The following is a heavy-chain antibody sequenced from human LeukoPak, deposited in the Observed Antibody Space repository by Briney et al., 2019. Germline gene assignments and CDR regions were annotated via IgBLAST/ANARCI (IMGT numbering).Heavy chain of an antibody. D-gene: IGHD4-17*01. CDR2: IYWDDDK. J-gene: IGHJ4*02. Sequence: SGPTLVNPTQTLTLTCTFSGFSLTTSGVAVGWIRQPPGKALEWLALIYWDDDKRYSPSPKSRLTIPKDTSKTQVVLTMTNMDPVDTATYYCAKGTTVTAASDYWGQGTLVTVSS. V-gene: IGHV2-5*02. CDR3: AKGTTVTAASDY. CDR1: GFSLTTSGVA.